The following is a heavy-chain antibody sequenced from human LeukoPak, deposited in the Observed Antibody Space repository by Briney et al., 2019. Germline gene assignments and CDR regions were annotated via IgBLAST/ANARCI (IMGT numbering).Heavy chain of an antibody. D-gene: IGHD2-2*02. J-gene: IGHJ4*02. CDR3: ARDSCSSTSCYNYFDC. CDR1: GGTLSSYA. V-gene: IGHV1-69*13. Sequence: SVKVSCKASGGTLSSYAISWVRQAPGQGLEWMGGIIPIFGTANYAQKFQGRVTITADESTSTAYMELSSLRSEDTAVYYCARDSCSSTSCYNYFDCWGQGTLVTVSS. CDR2: IIPIFGTA.